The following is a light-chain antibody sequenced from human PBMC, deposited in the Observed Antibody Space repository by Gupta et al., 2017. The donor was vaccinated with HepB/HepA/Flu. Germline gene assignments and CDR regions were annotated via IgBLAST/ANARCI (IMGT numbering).Light chain of an antibody. V-gene: IGLV2-23*02. CDR1: SSNIGNYNL. Sequence: QSVLTQPASMSGSPGQSLTISCTGTSSNIGNYNLVSWYQHHPGKAPKLIIHEVNKRPSGVSHRFSGSKSGNTASLTISQLQAEDEAAYYCCSFAGGSSFVLFGGGTRLTVL. CDR3: CSFAGGSSFVL. CDR2: EVN. J-gene: IGLJ2*01.